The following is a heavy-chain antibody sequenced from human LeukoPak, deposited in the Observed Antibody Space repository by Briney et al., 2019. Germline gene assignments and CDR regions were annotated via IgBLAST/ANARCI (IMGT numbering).Heavy chain of an antibody. CDR1: GGSISSYY. CDR3: ARHGGRYYDGSGYYYLIWFDP. CDR2: IYYSGST. Sequence: SETLSLTCTVSGGSISSYYWSWIRQPPGKGLEWIGYIYYSGSTNYNPSLKSRVTISVDTSNNQVSLRLSSVTAADTAVYYCARHGGRYYDGSGYYYLIWFDPWGQGTLVTVSS. V-gene: IGHV4-59*08. J-gene: IGHJ5*02. D-gene: IGHD3-22*01.